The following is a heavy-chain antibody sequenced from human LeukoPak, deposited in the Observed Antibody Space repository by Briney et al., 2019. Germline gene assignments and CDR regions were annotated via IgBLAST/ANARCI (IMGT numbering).Heavy chain of an antibody. CDR2: IYSGGST. D-gene: IGHD6-19*01. CDR3: ARELGSGSFDY. CDR1: GFAVSSNY. V-gene: IGHV3-53*01. J-gene: IGHJ4*02. Sequence: GGSLRLSCAASGFAVSSNYMSWVRQAPGKGLEWVSVIYSGGSTYYADSVKGRFTISRDNSKNTLYLQMNSLRAEDTAVYYCARELGSGSFDYWGQGTLVTVSS.